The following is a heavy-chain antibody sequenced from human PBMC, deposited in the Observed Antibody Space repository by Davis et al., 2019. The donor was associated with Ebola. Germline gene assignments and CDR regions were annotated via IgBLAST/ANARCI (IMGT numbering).Heavy chain of an antibody. CDR1: GGTFSSYA. J-gene: IGHJ4*02. Sequence: ASVKVSCKASGGTFSSYAISWVRQAPGQGLEWMGRINPNSGGTNYAQKFQGRVTMTRDTSISTAYMELSRLRSDDTAVYYCAKSVHYWGQGTLVTVSS. CDR3: AKSVHY. V-gene: IGHV1-2*06. CDR2: INPNSGGT.